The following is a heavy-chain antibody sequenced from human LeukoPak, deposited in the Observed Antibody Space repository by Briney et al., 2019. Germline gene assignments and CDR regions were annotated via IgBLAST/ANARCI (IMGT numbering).Heavy chain of an antibody. D-gene: IGHD3-22*01. CDR1: GGSISSGGYY. J-gene: IGHJ4*02. V-gene: IGHV4-31*03. Sequence: SETLSLTCTVSGGSISSGGYYWSWIRQHPGKGLEWIGYIYYSGSTYYNPSLKSRVTISVDTSKNQFSLKLSSVTAADTAVYSCARRTYCYDSSAYYVDYWGQGTLVTVSS. CDR2: IYYSGST. CDR3: ARRTYCYDSSAYYVDY.